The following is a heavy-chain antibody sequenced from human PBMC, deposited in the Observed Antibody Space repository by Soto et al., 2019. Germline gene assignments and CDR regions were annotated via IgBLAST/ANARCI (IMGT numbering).Heavy chain of an antibody. CDR2: ISWNSGSI. V-gene: IGHV3-9*01. Sequence: EVQLVESGGGLVQPGRSLRLSCAASGFTFDDYAMHWVRQAPGKGLEWVSGISWNSGSIGYADSVKGRFTISRDNAKNSLYLQMNSLRAEDTALYYCAKDICPKNYYYYYYLDVWGKGTTVTVSS. CDR1: GFTFDDYA. CDR3: AKDICPKNYYYYYYLDV. J-gene: IGHJ6*03.